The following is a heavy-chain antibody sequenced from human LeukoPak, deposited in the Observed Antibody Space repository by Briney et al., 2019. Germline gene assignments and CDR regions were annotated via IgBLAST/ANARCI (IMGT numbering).Heavy chain of an antibody. CDR3: ARESALTRGDCAFDY. D-gene: IGHD7-27*01. V-gene: IGHV4-59*01. CDR1: DGSFSGYY. CDR2: IYYSGTT. Sequence: PSETLSLTCSVSDGSFSGYYWSWIRQPPGKGLEWLGYIYYSGTTNYNPSLKSRVTISVDTPKSQFSLKLSSVTTADTAVYYFARESALTRGDCAFDYWGQGTLVTVSS. J-gene: IGHJ4*02.